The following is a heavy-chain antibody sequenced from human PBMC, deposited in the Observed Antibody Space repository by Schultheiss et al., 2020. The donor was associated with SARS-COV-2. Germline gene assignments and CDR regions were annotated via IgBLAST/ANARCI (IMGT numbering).Heavy chain of an antibody. CDR2: IYTSGST. V-gene: IGHV4-4*07. D-gene: IGHD4-23*01. CDR1: GGSISSYY. J-gene: IGHJ4*02. CDR3: ARDYGGNSRRFGGLDY. Sequence: SETLSLTCTVSGGSISSYYWSWIRQPPGKGLEWIGRIYTSGSTNYNPSLKSRVTMSVDTSKNQFSLKLSSVTAADTAVYYCARDYGGNSRRFGGLDYWGQGTLVTVSS.